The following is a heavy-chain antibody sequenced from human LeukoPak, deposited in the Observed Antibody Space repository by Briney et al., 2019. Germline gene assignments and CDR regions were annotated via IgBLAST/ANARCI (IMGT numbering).Heavy chain of an antibody. CDR2: ISSTGAYI. J-gene: IGHJ4*02. CDR1: GFAFNTYT. V-gene: IGHV3-21*01. Sequence: GGSLRLSCAASGFAFNTYTMNWVRQTPGKGLEWVSSISSTGAYIYHAESMDGRFSVSRDNARNLLYLHMNSLRAEDSAMYFCARAGSNPYSRGYYHFDYWGQGTLVTASS. CDR3: ARAGSNPYSRGYYHFDY. D-gene: IGHD6-25*01.